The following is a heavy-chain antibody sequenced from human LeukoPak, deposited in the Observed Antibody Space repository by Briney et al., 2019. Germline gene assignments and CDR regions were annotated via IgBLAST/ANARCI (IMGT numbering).Heavy chain of an antibody. CDR3: GRLNLPAVSGAFDY. V-gene: IGHV4-4*07. CDR1: GGSISTYY. J-gene: IGHJ4*02. D-gene: IGHD2-2*01. Sequence: SETLSLTCTVSGGSISTYYWSWIRQPAGKGLEWIGRIHSSGTTHYNPPLRSRVTLSIDTSKNQFSLKLSSVTAADTAVYYCGRLNLPAVSGAFDYWGQGTQVTVSS. CDR2: IHSSGTT.